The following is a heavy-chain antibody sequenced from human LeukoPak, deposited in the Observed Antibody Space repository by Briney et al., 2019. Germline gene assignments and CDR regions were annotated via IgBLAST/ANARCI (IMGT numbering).Heavy chain of an antibody. CDR3: VRDGVGYNSGWYGYFAY. V-gene: IGHV3-23*01. J-gene: IGHJ4*02. D-gene: IGHD6-19*01. CDR1: GFRFSSYA. CDR2: ISGSGVST. Sequence: GSLRLSCAASGFRFSSYAMSWVRQAPGKGLEWVSAISGSGVSTYYADSVKGRFTVSRDNSKNTLYLQMNSLRAEDTAVYYCVRDGVGYNSGWYGYFAYWGQGTLVTVSS.